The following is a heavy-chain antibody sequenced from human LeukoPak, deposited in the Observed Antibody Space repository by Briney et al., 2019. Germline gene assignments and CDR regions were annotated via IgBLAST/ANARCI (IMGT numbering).Heavy chain of an antibody. V-gene: IGHV3-30*02. J-gene: IGHJ4*02. CDR3: AKERDTAMVTIDY. D-gene: IGHD5-18*01. Sequence: GGSLRLSCAASGFTFSSYGMHWVRQAPGKGLEWVAFIRYDGSSKYYADSVKGRFTISRDNSKNTLYLQMNSLRAEDTAVYYCAKERDTAMVTIDYWGQGTLVTVSS. CDR2: IRYDGSSK. CDR1: GFTFSSYG.